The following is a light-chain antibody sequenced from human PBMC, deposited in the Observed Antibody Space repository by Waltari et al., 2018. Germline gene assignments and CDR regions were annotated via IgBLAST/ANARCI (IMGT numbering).Light chain of an antibody. V-gene: IGKV4-1*01. CDR2: WAS. CDR1: QSLLYSSTNKNY. Sequence: EIVMTQSPDSLAVSLGERATINCKSSQSLLYSSTNKNYLAGYQQKPGQPPRLLIYWASTRESGVPDRFSGSGSGTDFTLTISSLQAEDVAVYYCQQYYSTPQTFGGGTKVEIK. J-gene: IGKJ4*01. CDR3: QQYYSTPQT.